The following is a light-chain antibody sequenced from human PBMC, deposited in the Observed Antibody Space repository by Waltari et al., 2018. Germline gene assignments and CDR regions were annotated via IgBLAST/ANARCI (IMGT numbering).Light chain of an antibody. J-gene: IGKJ2*01. CDR2: KAS. Sequence: DIQMTQSPSTLSASVGDTVTITCRASRSISRWLAWFQQKPGKAPKLLIYKASTLESGVPSRFSGSGSGSEFNITISSLQPDDLATYYCQQYNSYSEYTFGQGTKLEI. CDR1: RSISRW. CDR3: QQYNSYSEYT. V-gene: IGKV1-5*03.